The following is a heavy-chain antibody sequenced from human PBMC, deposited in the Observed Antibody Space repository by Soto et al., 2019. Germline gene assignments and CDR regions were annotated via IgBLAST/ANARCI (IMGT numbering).Heavy chain of an antibody. V-gene: IGHV4-39*01. D-gene: IGHD1-26*01. CDR3: GRRPKSGSFHYYGVDV. Sequence: SETLSLTCTVSGGSIRSSSYYWDWIRQSAGRGREWIGHIYYTGSTYYSPSLKSRVTVSIDTSKDQFSLKLTSVTATDTAVYYCGRRPKSGSFHYYGVDVWGQGTTVTVS. CDR2: IYYTGST. J-gene: IGHJ6*02. CDR1: GGSIRSSSYY.